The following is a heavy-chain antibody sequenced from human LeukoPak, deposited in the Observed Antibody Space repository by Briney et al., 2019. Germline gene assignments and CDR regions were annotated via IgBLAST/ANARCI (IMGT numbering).Heavy chain of an antibody. J-gene: IGHJ4*02. D-gene: IGHD3-3*01. CDR3: VGNQDFWSGYHAFEY. CDR1: GFPFGSHA. CDR2: TTPSTDST. Sequence: PGGSLRLSCAASGFPFGSHAMKWVRQAPGKGLEWVSSTTPSTDSTNYADSVQGRFTISRDNAKKSAYLQMNSLRVEDTAVYFCVGNQDFWSGYHAFEYWGQGILVTVPS. V-gene: IGHV3-21*01.